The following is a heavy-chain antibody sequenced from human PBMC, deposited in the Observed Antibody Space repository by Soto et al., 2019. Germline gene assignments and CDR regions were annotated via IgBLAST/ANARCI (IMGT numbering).Heavy chain of an antibody. Sequence: SETMSLTCTVSGVSIQNSHSFWAWIRQPTGKGLQFIASVYHNGGAHYNSSLKSRVTISVETANNQVSLSMRSLTAADTAFYYCGRVVEGATRHTDPDSWGQAILVTVSS. J-gene: IGHJ5*01. CDR1: GVSIQNSHSF. CDR3: GRVVEGATRHTDPDS. V-gene: IGHV4-39*01. D-gene: IGHD2-21*01. CDR2: VYHNGGA.